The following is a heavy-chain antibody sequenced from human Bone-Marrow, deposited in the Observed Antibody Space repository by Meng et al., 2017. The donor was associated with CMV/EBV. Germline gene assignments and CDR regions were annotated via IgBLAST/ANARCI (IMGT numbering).Heavy chain of an antibody. J-gene: IGHJ4*02. D-gene: IGHD5-12*01. CDR1: GFTFSSYW. CDR2: INSDGSST. V-gene: IGHV3-74*01. Sequence: GGSLRLSCAASGFTFSSYWMHWVRQAPGKGLVWVSRINSDGSSTSYADSVKGRFTISRDNSKNTLYLQMNSLRAEDTAVYYCARAAWGGYDPFDYWGQGTLVTVSS. CDR3: ARAAWGGYDPFDY.